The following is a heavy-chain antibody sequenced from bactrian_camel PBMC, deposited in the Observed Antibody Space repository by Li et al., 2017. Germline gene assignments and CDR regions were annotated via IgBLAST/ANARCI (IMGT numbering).Heavy chain of an antibody. V-gene: IGHV3S63*01. J-gene: IGHJ4*01. CDR1: GNTYVRAC. Sequence: HVQLVESGGGSVQAGGSLRLSCTGFGNTYVRACMGWFRQAPGKEREAVAITYHGQLSTYYADSVKGRFTISQDNAKNTVFLQMDSLKDEDTAMYYCAAADGAICFVKRGNLDRNEFNYWGQGTQVTVS. CDR3: AAADGAICFVKRGNLDRNEFNY. D-gene: IGHD3*01. CDR2: TYHGQLST.